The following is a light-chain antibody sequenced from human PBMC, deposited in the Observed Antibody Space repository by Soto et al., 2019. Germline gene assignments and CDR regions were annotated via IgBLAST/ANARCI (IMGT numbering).Light chain of an antibody. CDR3: SSYTSSSTYV. Sequence: QSALTQPASVSGSSGQSITISCPGTSXDVGGYNYVSWYQHHPGKAPKLLIYEVSNRPSGVSTRFSGSKSANVASLTISGLQAEDEADYYCSSYTSSSTYVFGTGTRSPS. CDR2: EVS. CDR1: SXDVGGYNY. J-gene: IGLJ1*01. V-gene: IGLV2-14*01.